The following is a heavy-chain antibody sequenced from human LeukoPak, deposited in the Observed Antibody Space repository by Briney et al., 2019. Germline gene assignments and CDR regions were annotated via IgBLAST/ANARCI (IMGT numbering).Heavy chain of an antibody. CDR1: GGSNSDYY. CDR2: IYYDGIT. Sequence: SETLSLTCTVSGGSNSDYYCSWIRQPPGKGLEWIGYIYYDGITNYNPSLKSRVTISVDTSKNQFSLKLTSVTAADTAVYYCARDLWFGGPRGAFDIWGQGTMVTVSS. CDR3: ARDLWFGGPRGAFDI. V-gene: IGHV4-59*01. D-gene: IGHD3-10*01. J-gene: IGHJ3*02.